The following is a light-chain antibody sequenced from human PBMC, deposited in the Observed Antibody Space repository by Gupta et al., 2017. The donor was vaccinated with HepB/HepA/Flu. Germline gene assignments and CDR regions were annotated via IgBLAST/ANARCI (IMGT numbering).Light chain of an antibody. Sequence: QSALTQPASVSGSPGQSITISCTGTSSDVGGYNYVSWYQQHPVKAPKLMIYDVSNRPSWVSNRFSGSKSGNTASLTISGLQAEDEADYYCSSYTSSSPRVFGGWTKLTVL. CDR2: DVS. CDR1: SSDVGGYNY. CDR3: SSYTSSSPRV. J-gene: IGLJ3*02. V-gene: IGLV2-14*03.